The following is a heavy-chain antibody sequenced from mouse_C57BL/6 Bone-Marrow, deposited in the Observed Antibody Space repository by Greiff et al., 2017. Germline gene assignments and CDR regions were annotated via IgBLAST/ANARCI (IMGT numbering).Heavy chain of an antibody. CDR2: IHPNSGST. CDR3: ARDTTVGYWYFDV. Sequence: VQLQQPGAELVKPGASVKLSCKASGYTFTSYWMHWVKQRPGQGLEWIGMIHPNSGSTNYNEKFKSKATLTVDKSSSTAYMQLSSLTYEDSAVYYCARDTTVGYWYFDVGGTGTTVTVSS. J-gene: IGHJ1*03. D-gene: IGHD1-1*01. V-gene: IGHV1-64*01. CDR1: GYTFTSYW.